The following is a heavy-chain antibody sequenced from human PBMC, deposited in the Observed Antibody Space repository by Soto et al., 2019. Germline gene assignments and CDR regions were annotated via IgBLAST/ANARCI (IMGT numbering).Heavy chain of an antibody. Sequence: ASVKVSCKASGYTFTSYYMHWVRQAPGQGLEWMGIINPSGGSTSYAQKFQGRVTMTRDTSTSTVYMELSSLRSEDTAVYYCARDRGRGYSSSAELTAYIDYWGQGTLVTVSS. CDR1: GYTFTSYY. J-gene: IGHJ4*02. CDR2: INPSGGST. CDR3: ARDRGRGYSSSAELTAYIDY. D-gene: IGHD6-13*01. V-gene: IGHV1-46*03.